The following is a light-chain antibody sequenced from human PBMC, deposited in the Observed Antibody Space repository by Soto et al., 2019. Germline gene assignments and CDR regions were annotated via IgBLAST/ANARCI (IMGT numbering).Light chain of an antibody. V-gene: IGKV1-39*01. CDR2: AAS. Sequence: DIQMTQSPSSLSASVTDRVTITCRASQTVNSYLNWYQQKPGKAPKLLIYAASSLQSGVPSRFSGSGSGTDFTLTISSLQPEDFATYYCQQSYSTPGTFGQGTKVDIK. J-gene: IGKJ1*01. CDR3: QQSYSTPGT. CDR1: QTVNSY.